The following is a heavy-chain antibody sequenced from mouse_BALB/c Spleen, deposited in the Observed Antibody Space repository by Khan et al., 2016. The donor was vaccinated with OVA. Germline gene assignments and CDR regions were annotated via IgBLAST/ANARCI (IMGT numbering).Heavy chain of an antibody. CDR3: ARWPLGY. V-gene: IGHV14-3*02. Sequence: VQLQQSGAELVKPGASVKLSCTASGFNIKDNYMHWVKQRPEQGLEWIGRIDPANGNTEYDPKFQGKATITADTSSNTAYLQLSSLTSEDTAVYYRARWPLGYWGPGPTPTVPP. CDR1: GFNIKDNY. J-gene: IGHJ2*01. D-gene: IGHD3-3*01. CDR2: IDPANGNT.